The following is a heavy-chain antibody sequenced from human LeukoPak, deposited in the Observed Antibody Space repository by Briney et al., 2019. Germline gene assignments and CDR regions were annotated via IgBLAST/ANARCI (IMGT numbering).Heavy chain of an antibody. J-gene: IGHJ4*02. Sequence: GGSLRLSCAASGFTFSNYGMHWVRQAPGKGLEWVAIIWYDGSDKYYADSVKGRFTISRDNSKNTLYLQMNSLRAADTAVYYCARSSGYYYTPLDYWGQGTLVTVSS. CDR3: ARSSGYYYTPLDY. D-gene: IGHD3-22*01. CDR2: IWYDGSDK. V-gene: IGHV3-33*01. CDR1: GFTFSNYG.